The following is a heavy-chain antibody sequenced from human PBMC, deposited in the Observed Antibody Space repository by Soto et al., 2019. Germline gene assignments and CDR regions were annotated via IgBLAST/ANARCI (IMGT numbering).Heavy chain of an antibody. Sequence: GGSLRLSCAASGFTFSTYSMTWLRQAPGKGLEWVSTISNSGGSTYYADSVKGRFTISRDNSKNTLFLQMNSLRAEDTAVYYCAKDQGSSWYEIDYWGQGTLVTVSS. CDR1: GFTFSTYS. J-gene: IGHJ4*02. V-gene: IGHV3-23*01. CDR3: AKDQGSSWYEIDY. D-gene: IGHD6-13*01. CDR2: ISNSGGST.